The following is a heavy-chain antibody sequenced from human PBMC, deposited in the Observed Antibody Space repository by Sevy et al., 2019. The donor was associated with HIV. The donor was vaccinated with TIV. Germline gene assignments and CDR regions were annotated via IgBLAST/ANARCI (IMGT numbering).Heavy chain of an antibody. CDR3: ARDLIGFLPSVRRPYGMDV. J-gene: IGHJ6*02. V-gene: IGHV3-30-3*01. CDR1: GFTFSSYA. CDR2: ISYDGSNK. Sequence: GGSLRLSCAASGFTFSSYAMHWVRQAPGKGLEWVAVISYDGSNKYYADSVKGRFTISRDNAKNRLYLQMKSLGAEDTAVYYCARDLIGFLPSVRRPYGMDVWGQGTTVTVSS. D-gene: IGHD3-3*01.